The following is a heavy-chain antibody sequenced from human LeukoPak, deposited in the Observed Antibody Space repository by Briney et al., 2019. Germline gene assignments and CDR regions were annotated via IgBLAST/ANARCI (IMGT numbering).Heavy chain of an antibody. D-gene: IGHD1-1*01. CDR2: ISSSTNYI. J-gene: IGHJ5*02. CDR1: GFTFSSYS. V-gene: IGHV3-21*01. CDR3: ARDYTRTTGWFDP. Sequence: GGSLRLSCAASGFTFSSYSMNWVRLAPGKGLEWVSSISSSTNYIYYADSVKGRFTISRDNANNSLYLQMNSLRAEDTAVYYCARDYTRTTGWFDPWGQGTLVTVSS.